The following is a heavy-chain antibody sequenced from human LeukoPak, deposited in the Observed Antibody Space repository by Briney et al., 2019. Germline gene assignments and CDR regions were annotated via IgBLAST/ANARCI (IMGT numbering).Heavy chain of an antibody. J-gene: IGHJ4*02. V-gene: IGHV3-23*01. CDR3: AKDERYSSGWYPPEGYYFDY. CDR2: ISGSGGST. D-gene: IGHD6-19*01. CDR1: GFTFSSYA. Sequence: GGSLRLSCAASGFTFSSYAMSWVRQAPGKGLEWVSAISGSGGSTYYADSVKGRFTISRDNSKNTLYLQTNSLRAEDTAVYYCAKDERYSSGWYPPEGYYFDYWGQGTLVTVSS.